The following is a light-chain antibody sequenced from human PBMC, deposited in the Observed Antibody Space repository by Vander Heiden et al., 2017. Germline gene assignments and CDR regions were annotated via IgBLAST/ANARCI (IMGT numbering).Light chain of an antibody. CDR2: DAS. CDR3: QQDDNLPLT. Sequence: DIQMTQSPSSLSASVGDRVTITCQASQDISNYLNWYQQKLGKAPKLLIYDASNLETGVPSRFSGSGSVTDFTFTIMILQLEDFATYFCQQDDNLPLTFGGGTKVEIK. CDR1: QDISNY. J-gene: IGKJ4*01. V-gene: IGKV1-33*01.